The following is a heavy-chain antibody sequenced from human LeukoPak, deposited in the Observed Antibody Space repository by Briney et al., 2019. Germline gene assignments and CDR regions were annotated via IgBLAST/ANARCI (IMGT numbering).Heavy chain of an antibody. D-gene: IGHD3-9*01. CDR1: GGSISSGGYY. Sequence: SETLSLTCTVSGGSISSGGYYWSWIRQHPGKGLEWIGCIYYSGSTYYNPSLKSRVTISVDTSKNQFSLKLSSVTAADTAVYYCARVRDYDILTGYPEDNWFDPWGQGTLVTVSS. J-gene: IGHJ5*02. CDR3: ARVRDYDILTGYPEDNWFDP. V-gene: IGHV4-31*03. CDR2: IYYSGST.